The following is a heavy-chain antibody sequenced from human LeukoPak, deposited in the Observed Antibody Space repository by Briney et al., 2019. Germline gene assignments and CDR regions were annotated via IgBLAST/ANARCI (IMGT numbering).Heavy chain of an antibody. D-gene: IGHD1-26*01. CDR2: ITTSSSYT. Sequence: SGGSLRLSCEASGFSFSSYNMDWVRQTPGKGLEWISSITTSSSYTFYADSVKGRFTISRDNARNSLYLQMNSLTAEDTAVYYCARDPYSGAYGDTYYYFMDVWGKGTTVTISS. CDR3: ARDPYSGAYGDTYYYFMDV. V-gene: IGHV3-21*01. CDR1: GFSFSSYN. J-gene: IGHJ6*03.